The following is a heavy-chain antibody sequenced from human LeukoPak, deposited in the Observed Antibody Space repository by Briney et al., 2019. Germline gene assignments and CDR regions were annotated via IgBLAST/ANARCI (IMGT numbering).Heavy chain of an antibody. V-gene: IGHV3-30*02. CDR2: IRYDGSNK. D-gene: IGHD6-13*01. J-gene: IGHJ5*02. CDR1: GFTLSSYG. CDR3: AKEPSIAAAGHWFDH. Sequence: GGSLRLSCAASGFTLSSYGMQWVRQAPGKGRGWVAFIRYDGSNKYYADSVKGRFTISRDNSKNTLYLQMNSLRAEDTAVYYCAKEPSIAAAGHWFDHWGQGTLVTVSS.